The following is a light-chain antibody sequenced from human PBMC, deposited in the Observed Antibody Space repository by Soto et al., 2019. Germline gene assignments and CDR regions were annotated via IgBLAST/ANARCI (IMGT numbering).Light chain of an antibody. J-gene: IGKJ5*01. CDR3: QQSYSTPHT. CDR1: QSIGKH. V-gene: IGKV1-39*01. CDR2: AAS. Sequence: DIQIPQSPSSLSASVGARVTITCRASQSIGKHLNWYQQKPGKAPKLLIYAASSLQSGVPSRFSGSGSGTDFTLTISSLQPEDFATYYCQQSYSTPHTFGQGTRLEIK.